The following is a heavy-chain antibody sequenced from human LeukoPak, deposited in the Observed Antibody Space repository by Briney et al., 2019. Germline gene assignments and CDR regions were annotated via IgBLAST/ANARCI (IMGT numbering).Heavy chain of an antibody. CDR2: ISSSGSTI. CDR1: GFTFSSYE. J-gene: IGHJ2*01. CDR3: AKHRVVGQWYFDL. D-gene: IGHD2-15*01. V-gene: IGHV3-48*03. Sequence: GGSLRLSCAASGFTFSSYEMNWVRQAPGKGLEWVSYISSSGSTIYYADSVKGRFTISRDNAKNSLYLQMNSLRAEDTAVYSCAKHRVVGQWYFDLWGRGTLVTVSS.